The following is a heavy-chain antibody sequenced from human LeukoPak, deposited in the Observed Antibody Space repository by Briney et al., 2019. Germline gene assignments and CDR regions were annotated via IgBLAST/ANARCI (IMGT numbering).Heavy chain of an antibody. CDR1: KFTFSHFG. CDR3: AKDAQRGFDYSNSLDK. J-gene: IGHJ4*02. CDR2: IWNDGSSQ. V-gene: IGHV3-33*03. Sequence: GGSLRLSCAASKFTFSHFGMHWARQTPGKGLEWVAVIWNDGSSQYYADSVKGRFTISRDNSQNMLFLQMDRLRPEDTAVYYCAKDAQRGFDYSNSLDKWGQGTLVTVSS. D-gene: IGHD4-11*01.